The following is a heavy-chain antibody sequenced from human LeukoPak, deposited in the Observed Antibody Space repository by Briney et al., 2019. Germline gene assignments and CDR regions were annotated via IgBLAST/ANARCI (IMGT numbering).Heavy chain of an antibody. J-gene: IGHJ4*02. CDR2: ISYDGSNK. D-gene: IGHD5-12*01. V-gene: IGHV3-30*18. CDR1: GFTFSSYG. Sequence: QPGRSLRLSCAASGFTFSSYGMHWVRQAPGKGLEWVAVISYDGSNKYYADSVKGRFTISRDNSKNTLYLQMNSLRAEDTAVYYCAKDRSGYVFDYRGQGTLVTVSS. CDR3: AKDRSGYVFDY.